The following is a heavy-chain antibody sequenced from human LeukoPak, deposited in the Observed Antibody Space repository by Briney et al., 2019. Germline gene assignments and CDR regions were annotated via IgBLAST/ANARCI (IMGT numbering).Heavy chain of an antibody. CDR1: GFTFNTYE. V-gene: IGHV3-48*03. D-gene: IGHD2-2*01. CDR3: ASHGCSSTSCPTYKYYYYGMDV. J-gene: IGHJ6*02. CDR2: ISGGGDIL. Sequence: GGSLRLSCAASGFTFNTYEMNWVRQAPGKGLEWVSYISGGGDILYYADSVKGRFTISRDNAKNSLYLQMNSLRAEDTAVYYCASHGCSSTSCPTYKYYYYGMDVWGQGTTVTVSS.